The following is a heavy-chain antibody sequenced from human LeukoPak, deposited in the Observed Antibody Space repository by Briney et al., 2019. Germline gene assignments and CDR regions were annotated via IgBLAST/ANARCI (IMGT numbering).Heavy chain of an antibody. CDR1: GYTFTGYY. CDR2: INPNSGGT. V-gene: IGHV1-2*02. Sequence: ASVKVSCKASGYTFTGYYMHWVRQAPGQGLEWMGWINPNSGGTNYAQKFQGRVTMTRDTSISTAYMELSRLRSDDTAVYYCARARSMVRGVWSYYYYGLDVWGQGTTVTVSS. D-gene: IGHD3-10*01. J-gene: IGHJ6*02. CDR3: ARARSMVRGVWSYYYYGLDV.